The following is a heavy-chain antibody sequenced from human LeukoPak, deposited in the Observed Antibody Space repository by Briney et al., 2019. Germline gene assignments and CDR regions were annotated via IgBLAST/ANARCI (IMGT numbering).Heavy chain of an antibody. CDR2: IRGSGGST. CDR1: GFTLSSYA. CDR3: AKVPILKYQRLFPDY. J-gene: IGHJ4*02. V-gene: IGHV3-23*01. Sequence: GGSLRLSCGVHGFTLSSYAMSWVRQAPGKVLEWDSAIRGSGGSTYYADSVKGRFTISRDNSKNTLYLQMNSLRAEDTAVYYYAKVPILKYQRLFPDYWGQGTLVTVSS. D-gene: IGHD2-2*01.